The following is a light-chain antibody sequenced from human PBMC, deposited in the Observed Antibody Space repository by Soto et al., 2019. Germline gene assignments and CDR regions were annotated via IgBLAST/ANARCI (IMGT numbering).Light chain of an antibody. Sequence: DIVMTQTPLSSPVTLGQPASISCRSSQSLVRSDGNTYLSWLQQRPGQPPRLLIYEVSNRFSGVPARFRGRGARTDFTLKISRVEAEDVGVYYCMQATQYPRTFGQGTKVEIK. J-gene: IGKJ1*01. CDR1: QSLVRSDGNTY. CDR3: MQATQYPRT. CDR2: EVS. V-gene: IGKV2-24*01.